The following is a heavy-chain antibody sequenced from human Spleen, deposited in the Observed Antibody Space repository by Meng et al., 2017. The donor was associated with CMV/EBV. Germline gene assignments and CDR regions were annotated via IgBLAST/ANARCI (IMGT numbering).Heavy chain of an antibody. CDR2: ISSSSSYI. CDR3: ASFRGTIFRVVTDDY. J-gene: IGHJ4*02. CDR1: GFTFSSYT. D-gene: IGHD3-3*01. Sequence: GESLKISCAASGFTFSSYTMNWVRQAPGKGLEWVSSISSSSSYIYYADSVKGRFTISRDNAKNSLYLQMNSLRAEDTAVYYCASFRGTIFRVVTDDYWGQGTLVTVSS. V-gene: IGHV3-21*01.